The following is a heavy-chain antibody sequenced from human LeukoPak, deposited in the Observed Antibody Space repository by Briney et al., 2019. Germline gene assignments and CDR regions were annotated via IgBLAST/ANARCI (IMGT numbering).Heavy chain of an antibody. D-gene: IGHD3-22*01. CDR3: ARYSSGLFAY. V-gene: IGHV4-59*01. Sequence: PSETLSLTCTVSGGSISSDYWSWIRQPPGKGLEWIGYIYYSGTTNYNPSLKSRVTISVDTSKNQLSLKLSSVTTADTAVYYCARYSSGLFAYWGQGTLVTVSS. CDR1: GGSISSDY. J-gene: IGHJ4*02. CDR2: IYYSGTT.